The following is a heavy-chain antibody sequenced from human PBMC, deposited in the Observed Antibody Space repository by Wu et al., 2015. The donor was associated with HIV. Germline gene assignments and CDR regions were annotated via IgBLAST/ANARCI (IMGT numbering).Heavy chain of an antibody. CDR1: GGTFSSYS. Sequence: QVQLVQSGAEVKKPGSSVKVSCKASGGTFSSYSINWVRQAPGQGLEWMGRIIPMYGTTNYAQKFQGRFTITADESTSTAYMDLSSLRSEDTAVYYCARTSSADQGWALDYWGQGTLVTRLL. D-gene: IGHD1-26*01. CDR3: ARTSSADQGWALDY. V-gene: IGHV1-69*13. J-gene: IGHJ4*02. CDR2: IIPMYGTT.